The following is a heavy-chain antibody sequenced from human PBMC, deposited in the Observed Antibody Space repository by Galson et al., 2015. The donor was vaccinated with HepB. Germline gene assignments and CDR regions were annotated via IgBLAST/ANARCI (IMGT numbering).Heavy chain of an antibody. CDR3: ARDLDSTLGLDGYFDY. D-gene: IGHD6-13*01. V-gene: IGHV1-18*04. CDR2: ISAYNGNT. Sequence: SVKVSCKASGYTFTSYGISWVRQAPGQGLEWMGWISAYNGNTNYAQKLQGRVTMTTDASTSTAYMELRSLRSDDTAVYYCARDLDSTLGLDGYFDYWGQGTLVTVSS. J-gene: IGHJ4*02. CDR1: GYTFTSYG.